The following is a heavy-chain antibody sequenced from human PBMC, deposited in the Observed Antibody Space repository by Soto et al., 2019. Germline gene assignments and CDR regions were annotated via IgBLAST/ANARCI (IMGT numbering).Heavy chain of an antibody. CDR3: AKLDLGYCSSTSCRAFDP. Sequence: GGSLRLSCAASGFTFSSFAMSWVRQAPGKGLEWVSGISGSGGSTYHADSVKGRSTISRDNSKNTLYLQMNSLRAEDTAVYYCAKLDLGYCSSTSCRAFDPWGQGTLVTVSS. D-gene: IGHD2-2*01. J-gene: IGHJ5*02. V-gene: IGHV3-23*01. CDR1: GFTFSSFA. CDR2: ISGSGGST.